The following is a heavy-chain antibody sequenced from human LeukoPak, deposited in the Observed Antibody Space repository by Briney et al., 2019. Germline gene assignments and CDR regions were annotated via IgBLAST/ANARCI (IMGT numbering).Heavy chain of an antibody. D-gene: IGHD3-16*01. J-gene: IGHJ4*02. CDR3: ARVVGGVGLDY. V-gene: IGHV4-59*01. CDR1: GGSISGYY. CDR2: IYYTGTT. Sequence: SETLSLTCSVSGGSISGYYWTWIRQPPGEALEYIGCIYYTGTTNYNPSLDSRVTISVDTSRNQFALKLSSVTAADTAVYYCARVVGGVGLDYWGQGTLVTVSS.